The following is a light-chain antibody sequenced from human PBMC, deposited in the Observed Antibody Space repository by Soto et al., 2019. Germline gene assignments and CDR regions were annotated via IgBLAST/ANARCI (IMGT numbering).Light chain of an antibody. J-gene: IGKJ1*01. V-gene: IGKV3-11*01. CDR3: QQRRKLLWT. CDR1: QSVSSY. CDR2: DTS. Sequence: EIVLTQSPATLSLSPGERATLSCRASQSVSSYLAWYQQKPGQAPRLLMYDTSNRAPGIPARFSGSVSGTVFTLPMRSVELEDFAVYFCQQRRKLLWTFGQETKVEI.